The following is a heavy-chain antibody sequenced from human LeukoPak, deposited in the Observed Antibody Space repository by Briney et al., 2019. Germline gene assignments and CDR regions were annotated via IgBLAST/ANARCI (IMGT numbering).Heavy chain of an antibody. CDR1: GGSFSGYY. Sequence: SETLSLTCAVYGGSFSGYYWSWIRQPPGKGLEWIGEINHSGSTNYNASLKSRVTISVDTSKNQFSLKLSSVTAADTAVYYCASGGYYYMDVWGKGTTVTVSS. CDR3: ASGGYYYMDV. J-gene: IGHJ6*03. CDR2: INHSGST. V-gene: IGHV4-34*01.